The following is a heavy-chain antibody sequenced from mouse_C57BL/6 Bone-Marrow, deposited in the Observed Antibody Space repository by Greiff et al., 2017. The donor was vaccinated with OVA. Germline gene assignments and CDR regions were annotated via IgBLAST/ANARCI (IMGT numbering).Heavy chain of an antibody. Sequence: VQLVESGAELVRPGASVKLSCKASGYTFTDYYINWVKQRPGQGLEWIARIYPGSGNTYYNEKFKGKATLTAEKSSSTAYMQLSSLTSEDSAVYFCARLTGTKPYAMDYWGQGTSVTVSS. CDR3: ARLTGTKPYAMDY. V-gene: IGHV1-76*01. D-gene: IGHD4-1*01. J-gene: IGHJ4*01. CDR2: IYPGSGNT. CDR1: GYTFTDYY.